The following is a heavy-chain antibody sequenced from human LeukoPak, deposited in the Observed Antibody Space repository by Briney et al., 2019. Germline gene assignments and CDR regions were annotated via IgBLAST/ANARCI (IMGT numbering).Heavy chain of an antibody. V-gene: IGHV1-69*05. CDR3: ASRIVVVPAGLPADQIAAPSEEDY. Sequence: ASVKVSCKASGGTFSSYAISWVRQAPGQGLEWMGRIIPIFGTANYAQKFQGRVTITTDESTSTAYMELSRLRSDDTAVYYCASRIVVVPAGLPADQIAAPSEEDYWGQGTLVTVSS. J-gene: IGHJ4*02. D-gene: IGHD2-2*01. CDR1: GGTFSSYA. CDR2: IIPIFGTA.